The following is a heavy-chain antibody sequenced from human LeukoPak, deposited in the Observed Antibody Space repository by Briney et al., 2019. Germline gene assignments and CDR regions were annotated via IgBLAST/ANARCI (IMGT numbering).Heavy chain of an antibody. CDR1: GGSIRDLR. D-gene: IGHD2-21*01. J-gene: IGHJ4*02. V-gene: IGHV4-59*07. CDR2: SYSEGYN. Sequence: KSSDTLSLTCTVSGGSIRDLRLPWIRQPPGKGLQWIGYSYSEGYNKQHPPLQHRVTISVDSSKKLFSLKLTSVTAADTAVYFCARVGSCGGDYCIDYWGQGTLVTVSS. CDR3: ARVGSCGGDYCIDY.